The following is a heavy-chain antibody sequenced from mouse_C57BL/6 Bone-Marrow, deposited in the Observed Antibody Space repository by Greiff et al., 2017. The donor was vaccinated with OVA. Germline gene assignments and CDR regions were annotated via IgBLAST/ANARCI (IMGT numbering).Heavy chain of an antibody. V-gene: IGHV1-81*01. J-gene: IGHJ1*03. Sequence: LEESGAELARPGASVKLSCKASGYTFTSYGISWVKQRTGQGLEWIGEIYPRSGNTYYNEKFKGKATLTADKSSSTAYMELRSLTSEDSAVYFCARWGYDHWYFDVWGTGTTVTVSS. CDR2: IYPRSGNT. CDR1: GYTFTSYG. CDR3: ARWGYDHWYFDV. D-gene: IGHD2-12*01.